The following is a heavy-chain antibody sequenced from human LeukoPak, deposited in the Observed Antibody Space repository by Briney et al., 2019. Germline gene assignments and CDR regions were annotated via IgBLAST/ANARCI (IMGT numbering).Heavy chain of an antibody. CDR2: IRSKAYAGTT. V-gene: IGHV3-49*04. J-gene: IGHJ5*02. CDR3: TRDGRPYYYGSGSRSWFDP. CDR1: GFTFYDHS. Sequence: GGSLRLSCTASGFTFYDHSMSWVRQAPGKGLEWVGFIRSKAYAGTTEYAASVRGRFTISRDDSKSIAYLQMNSLKTEDTAVYYCTRDGRPYYYGSGSRSWFDPWGQGTLVTVSS. D-gene: IGHD3-10*01.